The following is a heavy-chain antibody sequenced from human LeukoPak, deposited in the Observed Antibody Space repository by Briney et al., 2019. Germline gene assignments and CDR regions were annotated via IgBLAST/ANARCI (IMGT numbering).Heavy chain of an antibody. CDR1: GGSFSGYS. CDR2: INHSGGT. Sequence: SETLSLTCAVYGGSFSGYSWSWIRQPPGKGLEWIGEINHSGGTNFNPSLKSRVTISVDTSKNQFSLKLSSVTAADTAVYYCAGYCGGDCYPPDYWGQGTLVTVSS. V-gene: IGHV4-34*01. D-gene: IGHD2-21*02. J-gene: IGHJ4*02. CDR3: AGYCGGDCYPPDY.